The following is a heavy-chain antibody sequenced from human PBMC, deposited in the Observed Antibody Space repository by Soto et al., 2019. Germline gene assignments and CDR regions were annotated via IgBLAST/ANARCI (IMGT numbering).Heavy chain of an antibody. CDR2: ISAYNGNT. CDR1: GYTFTSYG. CDR3: AREPNYFDY. J-gene: IGHJ4*02. Sequence: GESLKISCKASGYTFTSYGISWVRQAPGQGLEWMGWISAYNGNTKYAQKLQGRVTMTTDTSTSTADMELRSLRSDDTAVYYCAREPNYFDYWGQGTLVTVSS. V-gene: IGHV1-18*01.